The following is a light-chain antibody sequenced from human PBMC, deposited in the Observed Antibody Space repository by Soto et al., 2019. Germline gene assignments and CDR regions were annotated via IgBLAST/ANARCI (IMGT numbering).Light chain of an antibody. Sequence: QAVVTQPPSASGTPGQRVTISCSGSSSNIGSNYVYWYQQLPGTAPKLLIYRNNQRPSGVPDRFSGSKSGTSASLAISGLRSEDEADYYCAAWDDSLSVLFGGGTKPTVL. CDR3: AAWDDSLSVL. CDR2: RNN. CDR1: SSNIGSNY. V-gene: IGLV1-47*01. J-gene: IGLJ2*01.